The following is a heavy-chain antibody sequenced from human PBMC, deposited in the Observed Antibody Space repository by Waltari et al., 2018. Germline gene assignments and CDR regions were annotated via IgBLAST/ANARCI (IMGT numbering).Heavy chain of an antibody. CDR2: ICYDGSNK. V-gene: IGHV3-33*01. D-gene: IGHD3-10*01. CDR1: GFTFSSYG. J-gene: IGHJ4*02. Sequence: QVQLVESGGGVVQPGRSLRLSCAASGFTFSSYGMHWVRQAPGKGLGWVAVICYDGSNKYYADSVKGRFTLSRDNSKNTLYLQMNSLRAEDTAVYYCARGWFGESWGFDYWGQGTLVTVSS. CDR3: ARGWFGESWGFDY.